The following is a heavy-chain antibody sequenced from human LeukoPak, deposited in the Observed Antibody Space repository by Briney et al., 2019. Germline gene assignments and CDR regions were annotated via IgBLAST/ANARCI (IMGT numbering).Heavy chain of an antibody. J-gene: IGHJ4*02. V-gene: IGHV1-2*02. Sequence: ASVKVSCKASGYTFTGYYMHWVRQAPGQGLEWMGWINPNSGATLYAQTFLGRVSMTRDTSVSTVYMGLSRLRSDDAAIYYCARGSFSSDWYLTPYYFDSWGQGTLVTVSS. D-gene: IGHD6-13*01. CDR1: GYTFTGYY. CDR3: ARGSFSSDWYLTPYYFDS. CDR2: INPNSGAT.